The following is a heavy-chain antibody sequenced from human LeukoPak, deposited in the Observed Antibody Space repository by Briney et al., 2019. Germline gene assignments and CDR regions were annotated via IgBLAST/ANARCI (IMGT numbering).Heavy chain of an antibody. D-gene: IGHD3-16*02. V-gene: IGHV3-9*01. CDR1: GFTFDDYA. J-gene: IGHJ4*02. Sequence: SRSLRLSCAASGFTFDDYAMHWVRQAPGKGLEWVSGISWNSGSIGYAGSVKGRFTISRDNTKNTVYLQMNSLRAEDTAVYYCALLTRSNPPFDYWGQGTLVTVSS. CDR3: ALLTRSNPPFDY. CDR2: ISWNSGSI.